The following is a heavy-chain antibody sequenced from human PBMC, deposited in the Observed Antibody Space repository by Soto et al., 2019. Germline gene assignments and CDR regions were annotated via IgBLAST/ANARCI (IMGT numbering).Heavy chain of an antibody. D-gene: IGHD3-10*01. V-gene: IGHV1-18*01. J-gene: IGHJ3*02. Sequence: ASVKVSCKASGYTFTSYGISWVRQAPGQGLEWMGWISAYNGNTNYAQKLQGRVTMTTDTSTSTAYMELRSLRSDDTAVYYCARDGARNYYGSGTYYQDAFDIWGQGTTVTVS. CDR2: ISAYNGNT. CDR1: GYTFTSYG. CDR3: ARDGARNYYGSGTYYQDAFDI.